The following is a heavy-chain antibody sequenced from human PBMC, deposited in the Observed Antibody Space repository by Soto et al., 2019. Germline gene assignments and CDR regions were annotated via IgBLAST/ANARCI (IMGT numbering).Heavy chain of an antibody. Sequence: SVKVSCKASGGTFSSYSINWVRQAPGQGLEWMGRLIPMFGTTDYAQRFQGRVTFTADESTSTASMEVANLTSEDTAVYYCARAVVLTFTRFYDMDVWGQGTTVTVSS. V-gene: IGHV1-69*13. CDR1: GGTFSSYS. CDR3: ARAVVLTFTRFYDMDV. D-gene: IGHD3-9*01. J-gene: IGHJ6*02. CDR2: LIPMFGTT.